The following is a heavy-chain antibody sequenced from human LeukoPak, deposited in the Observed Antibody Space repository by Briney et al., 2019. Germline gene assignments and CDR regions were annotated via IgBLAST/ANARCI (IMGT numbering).Heavy chain of an antibody. J-gene: IGHJ5*02. CDR2: IYYSGST. CDR3: ARSIAAAGTWFDP. D-gene: IGHD6-13*01. V-gene: IGHV4-59*08. Sequence: SETLSPTCTVSGGSISSYYWSWIRQPPGKGLEWIGYIYYSGSTNYNPSLKSRVTISVDTSKNQFSLKLSSVTAADTAVYYCARSIAAAGTWFDPWGQGTLVTVSS. CDR1: GGSISSYY.